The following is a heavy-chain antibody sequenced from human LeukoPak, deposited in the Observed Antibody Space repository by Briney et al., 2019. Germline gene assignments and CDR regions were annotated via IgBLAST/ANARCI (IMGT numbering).Heavy chain of an antibody. D-gene: IGHD1-26*01. CDR3: ARRSGSYTWYFDY. CDR1: GGSISSSSYY. V-gene: IGHV4-39*01. CDR2: IYYSGST. Sequence: PSETLSLTCTVSGGSISSSSYYWGWIRQPPGKGLEWIGSIYYSGSTYYNPSLKSRVTISVDTSKNQFSLKLSSVTAADTAVYYCARRSGSYTWYFDYWGQGTLVTVSS. J-gene: IGHJ4*02.